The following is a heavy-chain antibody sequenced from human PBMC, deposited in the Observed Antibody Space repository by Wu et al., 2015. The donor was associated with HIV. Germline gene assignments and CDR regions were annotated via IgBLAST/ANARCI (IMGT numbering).Heavy chain of an antibody. Sequence: QVQLVQSGAEVKKPGASVKVSCKASGYTFTGYYMHWVRQAPGQGLEWMGWINPNSGGTNYAQKFQGRVTMTRDTSISTAYMELSRLRSDDTAVYYCASITMIVATDHDAFDIWGQGTMVTVSS. J-gene: IGHJ3*02. D-gene: IGHD3-22*01. CDR3: ASITMIVATDHDAFDI. V-gene: IGHV1-2*02. CDR1: GYTFTGYY. CDR2: INPNSGGT.